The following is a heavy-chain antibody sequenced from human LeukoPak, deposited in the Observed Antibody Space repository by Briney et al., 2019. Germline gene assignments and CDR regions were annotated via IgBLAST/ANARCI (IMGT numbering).Heavy chain of an antibody. J-gene: IGHJ4*02. D-gene: IGHD3-10*01. CDR3: ARHYDSGTYPLDY. Sequence: PSETLSLTCTVSGGSISNYYWSWIRQPPGKGLEWIGNIYYTGSTIYNPSLKSRVTISLDTSKIQFSLKLSSVTAADTAVYYCARHYDSGTYPLDYWGQGALVTVSS. V-gene: IGHV4-59*01. CDR1: GGSISNYY. CDR2: IYYTGST.